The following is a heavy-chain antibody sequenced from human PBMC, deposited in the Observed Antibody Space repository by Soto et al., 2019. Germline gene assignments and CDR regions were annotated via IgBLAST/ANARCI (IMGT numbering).Heavy chain of an antibody. V-gene: IGHV3-23*01. CDR3: AKDLRAPAAKNFDY. Sequence: EVQLLESGGGLVQFGGSLRLSCAASGFTFNNYAMTWVRQPPGKGLEWVSAISGSGDATFYADSVRGRFTISRDNSKSTLYLLMNSLRAEDTAVYFCAKDLRAPAAKNFDYWGQGTLVTVSS. CDR1: GFTFNNYA. J-gene: IGHJ4*02. D-gene: IGHD6-25*01. CDR2: ISGSGDAT.